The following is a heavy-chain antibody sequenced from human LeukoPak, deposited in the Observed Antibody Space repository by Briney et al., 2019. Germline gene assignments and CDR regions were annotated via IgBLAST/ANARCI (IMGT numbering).Heavy chain of an antibody. Sequence: GGSLRLSCEASGFTFSSYEINWVRQAPGQGLEWVSYISSSGGTIYYADSVKGRFTISRDNAKNSLYLQMNSLRAEDTAVYYCARKQVDSVAMEYYFDYWGQGTLVTVSS. V-gene: IGHV3-48*03. CDR1: GFTFSSYE. J-gene: IGHJ4*02. CDR3: ARKQVDSVAMEYYFDY. CDR2: ISSSGGTI. D-gene: IGHD5-12*01.